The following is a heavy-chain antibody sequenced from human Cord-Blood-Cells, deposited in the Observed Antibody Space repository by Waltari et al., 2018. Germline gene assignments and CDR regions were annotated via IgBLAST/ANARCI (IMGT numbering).Heavy chain of an antibody. J-gene: IGHJ4*02. V-gene: IGHV4-61*01. Sequence: QVQLQESGPGLVKPSETLSLTCTVSGGSVSRGSYYWIWFRQPPGKGLEWIGYIYYSGSTNYNPSLKSRVTISVDTSKNQFSLKLSSVTAADTAVYYCAREGSSSSYFDYWGQGTLVTVSS. CDR2: IYYSGST. CDR3: AREGSSSSYFDY. D-gene: IGHD6-6*01. CDR1: GGSVSRGSYY.